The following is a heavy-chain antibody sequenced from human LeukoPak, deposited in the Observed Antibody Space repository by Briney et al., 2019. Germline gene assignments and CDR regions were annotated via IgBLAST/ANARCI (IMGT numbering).Heavy chain of an antibody. CDR1: GFTFSSYA. CDR2: VTHSGST. J-gene: IGHJ6*04. D-gene: IGHD3-3*01. V-gene: IGHV4-34*01. CDR3: ARDKKVRITRTYNLHFALDV. Sequence: NPGASLRLSCAASGFTFSSYAMSWVRQPPGKGLEWIGEVTHSGSTNYNPSLKSRVTISVDTAKNQFSLNLSSVTAADTAVYYCARDKKVRITRTYNLHFALDVWGKGTTVTVSS.